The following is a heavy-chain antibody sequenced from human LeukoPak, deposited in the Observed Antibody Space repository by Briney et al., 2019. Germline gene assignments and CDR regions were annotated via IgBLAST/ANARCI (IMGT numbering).Heavy chain of an antibody. Sequence: QSGGSLRLSCAASGFTFSSYGMHWVRQAPGKGLEWVAVISYDGSNKYYADSVKGRFTISRDNSKNTLYLQMNSLRAEDTAVYYCPLSGWSHWGQGTLVTVSS. D-gene: IGHD6-19*01. CDR2: ISYDGSNK. V-gene: IGHV3-30*19. CDR3: PLSGWSH. J-gene: IGHJ4*02. CDR1: GFTFSSYG.